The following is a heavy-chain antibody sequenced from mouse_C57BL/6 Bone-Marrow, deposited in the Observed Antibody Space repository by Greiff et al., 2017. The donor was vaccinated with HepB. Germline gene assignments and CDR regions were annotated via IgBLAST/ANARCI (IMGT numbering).Heavy chain of an antibody. Sequence: QVQLQQPGAELVKPGASVKLSCKASGYTFTSYWMQWVKQRPGQGLEWIGEIDPSDSDTNYNQKFKGKATLTVDTSSSTAYMQLSSLTSEDSAVYFCARGGYYVGYFDYWGQGTTLTVSS. J-gene: IGHJ2*01. D-gene: IGHD2-3*01. CDR3: ARGGYYVGYFDY. CDR2: IDPSDSDT. V-gene: IGHV1-50*01. CDR1: GYTFTSYW.